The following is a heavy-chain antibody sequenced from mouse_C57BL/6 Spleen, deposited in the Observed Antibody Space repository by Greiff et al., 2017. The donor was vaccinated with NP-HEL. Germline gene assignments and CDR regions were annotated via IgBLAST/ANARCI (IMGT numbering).Heavy chain of an antibody. CDR1: GFSFNTYA. J-gene: IGHJ4*01. Sequence: EVQGVESGGGLVQPKGSLKLSCAASGFSFNTYAMNWVRQAPGKGLDWVARIRSKSNNYATYYADSVKDRFTIYRDDSESMLYLQMNNLKTEDTSMYYCVRHNYGGYAMDYWGQGTSVTVSS. CDR3: VRHNYGGYAMDY. CDR2: IRSKSNNYAT. V-gene: IGHV10-1*01. D-gene: IGHD1-1*01.